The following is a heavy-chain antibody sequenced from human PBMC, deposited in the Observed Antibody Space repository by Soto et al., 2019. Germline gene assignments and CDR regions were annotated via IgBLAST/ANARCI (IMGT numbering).Heavy chain of an antibody. Sequence: EPLSLTCAVSGASISSTYWWTWVRQPPGKGLEWIGEIYHSGTTNYNPSRKSRVTISLDKSKNQFSLKLTSVTAADTAVYYCASDRGSQHLEWFDSWSRGTLVTVSS. CDR2: IYHSGTT. V-gene: IGHV4-4*02. CDR1: GASISSTYW. CDR3: ASDRGSQHLEWFDS. D-gene: IGHD2-2*01. J-gene: IGHJ5*01.